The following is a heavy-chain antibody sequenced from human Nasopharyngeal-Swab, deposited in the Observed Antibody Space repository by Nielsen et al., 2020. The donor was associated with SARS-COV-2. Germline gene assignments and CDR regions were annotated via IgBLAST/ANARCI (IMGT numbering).Heavy chain of an antibody. J-gene: IGHJ4*02. V-gene: IGHV3-23*01. CDR2: IVGSGDSSGSGGNT. Sequence: GESLKISCVASGYSFRTYGMSWVRQAPGKGLEWVAAIVGSGDSSGSGGNTYYADSVKGRFTISRDNSKNTLSLQMHSLRAEDTAVYYCAKDLRGPYFFWGQGTLVTVSS. CDR3: AKDLRGPYFF. CDR1: GYSFRTYG. D-gene: IGHD2/OR15-2a*01.